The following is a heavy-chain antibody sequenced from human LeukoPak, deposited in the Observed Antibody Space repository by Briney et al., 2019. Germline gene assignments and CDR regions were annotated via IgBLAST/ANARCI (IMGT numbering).Heavy chain of an antibody. J-gene: IGHJ4*02. CDR1: GYTFTNYY. V-gene: IGHV1-46*01. CDR2: INPSGAGT. Sequence: GASVKVSCKASGYTFTNYYMHWVRQAPGQGLEWMGIINPSGAGTGYAQNFQGRVTMTRDTSTSTVYMELSSLRSEDTAVYYCARGSMAVAGPAWYWGQGTPVTVSS. CDR3: ARGSMAVAGPAWY. D-gene: IGHD6-19*01.